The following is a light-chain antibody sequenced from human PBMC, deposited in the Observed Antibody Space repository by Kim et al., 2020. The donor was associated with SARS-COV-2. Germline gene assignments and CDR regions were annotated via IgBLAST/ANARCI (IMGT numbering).Light chain of an antibody. CDR2: DVT. Sequence: QSALTQPASMSGSPGQSITISCTGTSNDIGLYKYVSWYQLHPGTAPKLLIYDVTKRPSGVSDRFAGSKSGNTASLSISGLQTEDESEYFCASYTSSNSLLFGGGTQLPVL. CDR3: ASYTSSNSLL. CDR1: SNDIGLYKY. J-gene: IGLJ3*02. V-gene: IGLV2-14*03.